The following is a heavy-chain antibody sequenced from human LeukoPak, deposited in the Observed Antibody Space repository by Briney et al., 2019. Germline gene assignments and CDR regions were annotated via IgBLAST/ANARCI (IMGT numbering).Heavy chain of an antibody. Sequence: SQTLSLTCAISGDSVSSNSAAWNWIRQSPTRGLEWLGRTYYRSKWYNDYVVSVKSRITINPDTSKNQFSLQLKSVTPEDTAVYYCARGQNYYDSSGYYYGWFDPWGQGTLVTVSS. CDR2: TYYRSKWYN. CDR1: GDSVSSNSAA. D-gene: IGHD3-22*01. CDR3: ARGQNYYDSSGYYYGWFDP. J-gene: IGHJ5*02. V-gene: IGHV6-1*01.